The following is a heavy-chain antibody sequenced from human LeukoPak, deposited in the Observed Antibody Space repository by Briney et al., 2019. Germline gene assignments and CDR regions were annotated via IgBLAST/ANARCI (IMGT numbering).Heavy chain of an antibody. CDR1: GFTSSSYA. Sequence: SGGSLRLSCAASGFTSSSYAMHWVRQAPGKGLEWVAVISYDGSNKYYADSVKGRFTISRDNSKNTLYLQMNSLRAEDTAVYYCARAPGYSSGWYYFDYWGQGTLVTVSS. J-gene: IGHJ4*02. V-gene: IGHV3-30*04. CDR2: ISYDGSNK. CDR3: ARAPGYSSGWYYFDY. D-gene: IGHD6-19*01.